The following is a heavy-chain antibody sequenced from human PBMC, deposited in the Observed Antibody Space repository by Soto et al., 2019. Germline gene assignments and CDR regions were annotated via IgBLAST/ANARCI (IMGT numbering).Heavy chain of an antibody. J-gene: IGHJ4*02. CDR3: ARDEPFEYSSSPIDY. Sequence: GASVEVSSKASRFTFTSNGISWVRQAPGQGLEWMGWISAYNGNTNYAQKLQGRVTMTTDTSTSTAYMELRSLRSDDTAVYYCARDEPFEYSSSPIDYWGQGTLVTVSS. CDR1: RFTFTSNG. CDR2: ISAYNGNT. V-gene: IGHV1-18*01. D-gene: IGHD6-6*01.